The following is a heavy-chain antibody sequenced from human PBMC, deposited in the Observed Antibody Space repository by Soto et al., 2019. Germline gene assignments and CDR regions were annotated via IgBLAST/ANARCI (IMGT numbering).Heavy chain of an antibody. V-gene: IGHV1-18*01. D-gene: IGHD3-3*01. CDR3: ARVPPTHTIPFNP. CDR1: GSSFSVYV. Sequence: KGYRTTSGSSFSVYVISWGLQAPGQGLEWMGWISAYNGNTNYAQKLQGRVTMTTDTSTSTAYMELRSLRSDDTAVYYCARVPPTHTIPFNPSGQGILVTVSS. CDR2: ISAYNGNT. J-gene: IGHJ5*02.